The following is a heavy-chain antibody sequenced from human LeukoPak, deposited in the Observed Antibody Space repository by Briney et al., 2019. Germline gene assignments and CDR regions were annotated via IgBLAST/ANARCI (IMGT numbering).Heavy chain of an antibody. CDR1: GYTFTGYY. J-gene: IGHJ4*02. CDR3: ASGGRRYERSPYYHDY. V-gene: IGHV1-2*02. D-gene: IGHD3-22*01. Sequence: ASVKVSCKASGYTFTGYYIHWVRQAPGQGLEWMGWINPNSGGTDYAQKFLGRVTLTRDTSISTAYMDLSRLRSDDTAVYYCASGGRRYERSPYYHDYWGQGTLVTVSS. CDR2: INPNSGGT.